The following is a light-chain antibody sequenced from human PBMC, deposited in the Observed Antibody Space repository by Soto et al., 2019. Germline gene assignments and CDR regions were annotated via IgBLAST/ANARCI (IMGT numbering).Light chain of an antibody. V-gene: IGLV2-14*03. CDR2: EVS. Sequence: QAVLTQPASVSGSPGQTITISCTGTSSDVGGYNYVSWYTQHPGKAPKLIIYEVSTRPSGVSNRFSGSKSGTTASLINAGLLAEDEADYFCSSDTSISASQVVIGGGTKVTVL. CDR3: SSDTSISASQVV. J-gene: IGLJ3*02. CDR1: SSDVGGYNY.